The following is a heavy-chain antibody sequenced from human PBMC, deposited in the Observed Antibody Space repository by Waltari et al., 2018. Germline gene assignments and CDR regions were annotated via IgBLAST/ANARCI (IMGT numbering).Heavy chain of an antibody. CDR1: GSTLTELS. CDR3: ALMITFGGVIGRLFDY. D-gene: IGHD3-16*02. Sequence: QVQPVQSGAEVKKPGASVKVSCKVSGSTLTELSLHRVRPAPGKGLEWMGGFDPEEGETIYAQKFQGRVTMTEDTSTDTAYMELSSLRSEDTAVYYCALMITFGGVIGRLFDYWGQGTLVTVSS. J-gene: IGHJ4*02. V-gene: IGHV1-24*01. CDR2: FDPEEGET.